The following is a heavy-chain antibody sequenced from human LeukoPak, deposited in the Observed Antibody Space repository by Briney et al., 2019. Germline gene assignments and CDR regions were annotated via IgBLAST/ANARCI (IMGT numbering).Heavy chain of an antibody. CDR2: IYYSGST. CDR1: GGSISSYY. V-gene: IGHV4-59*08. CDR3: ARHRRGIALNWFDP. J-gene: IGHJ5*02. Sequence: PSETLSLTCTVSGGSISSYYWSWIRQPPGKGLEWIGYIYYSGSTNYNPSLKSRVTISVDTSKNQFSLKLSSVTAADTAVYYCARHRRGIALNWFDPWGQGTLVTVSS. D-gene: IGHD6-13*01.